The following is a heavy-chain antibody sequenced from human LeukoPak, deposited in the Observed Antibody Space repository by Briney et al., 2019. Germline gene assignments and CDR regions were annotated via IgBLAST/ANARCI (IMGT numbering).Heavy chain of an antibody. J-gene: IGHJ4*02. Sequence: SETLSLTCTVSGGSISSSSYYWGWIRQPPGKGLEWIGSIYYSGSTYYNPSLKSRVTISVDTSKNQFSLKLSSVTAADTAVYYCARQRRRWLIADSYYFDYWGQGTLVTVSA. CDR2: IYYSGST. CDR3: ARQRRRWLIADSYYFDY. CDR1: GGSISSSSYY. D-gene: IGHD5-24*01. V-gene: IGHV4-39*01.